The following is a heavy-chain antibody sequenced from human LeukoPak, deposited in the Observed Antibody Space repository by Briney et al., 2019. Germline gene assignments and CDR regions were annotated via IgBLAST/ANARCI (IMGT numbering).Heavy chain of an antibody. J-gene: IGHJ4*02. Sequence: PSETLSLTCAVYGGSFSGYYWSWIRQPPGKGLEWIGEINHSGSTNYNPSLKSRVTISVDTSKNQFSLKLSSVTAADTAVYYCARGPWEIGELSNNFDYWGQGTLVTVSS. CDR1: GGSFSGYY. V-gene: IGHV4-34*01. D-gene: IGHD3-10*01. CDR2: INHSGST. CDR3: ARGPWEIGELSNNFDY.